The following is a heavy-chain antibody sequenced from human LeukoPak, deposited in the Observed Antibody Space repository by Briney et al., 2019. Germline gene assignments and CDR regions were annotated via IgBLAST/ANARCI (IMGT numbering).Heavy chain of an antibody. Sequence: SSETLSLTCTVSGGSISSTTYYWGWIRQPPGKGLEWIGSVYYTGGTYNNPSLKSRVTISVDTSKNQFSLKLSSVTAADTAVYYCARDSRGSTSWYYYMDVWGKGTTVTVSS. CDR2: VYYTGGT. CDR3: ARDSRGSTSWYYYMDV. D-gene: IGHD2-2*01. J-gene: IGHJ6*03. V-gene: IGHV4-39*07. CDR1: GGSISSTTYY.